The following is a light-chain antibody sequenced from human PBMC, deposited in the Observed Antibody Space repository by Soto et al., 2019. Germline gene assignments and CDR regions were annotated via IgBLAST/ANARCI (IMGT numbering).Light chain of an antibody. Sequence: QSALTQPASVSGSPGQSITISCSGTSSDIGGNNYVSWYQHHPGKAPKLMIYGVFDRPSGVSDRFSGSKSGNTASLTISGLQAEDEGDYYCSSYTNDNTLVFGGGTKLTVL. CDR2: GVF. CDR3: SSYTNDNTLV. V-gene: IGLV2-14*01. J-gene: IGLJ2*01. CDR1: SSDIGGNNY.